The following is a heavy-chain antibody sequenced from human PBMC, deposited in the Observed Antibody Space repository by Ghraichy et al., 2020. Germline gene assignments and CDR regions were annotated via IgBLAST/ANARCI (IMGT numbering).Heavy chain of an antibody. V-gene: IGHV2-5*01. Sequence: SGPTLVKPTQTLTLTCSFSGFSLENVGVGVGWIRQPPGKALEWLAVIYWSDDERYSPSLKSRLTITKDTSKNLVVLTVTNVDPLDTATYYCAYSPYSGSYPYYFDDWGQGTLVTVSS. CDR3: AYSPYSGSYPYYFDD. CDR1: GFSLENVGVG. D-gene: IGHD1-26*01. CDR2: IYWSDDE. J-gene: IGHJ4*02.